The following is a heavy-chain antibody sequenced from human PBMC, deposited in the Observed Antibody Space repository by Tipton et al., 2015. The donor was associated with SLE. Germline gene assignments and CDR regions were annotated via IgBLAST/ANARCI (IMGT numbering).Heavy chain of an antibody. V-gene: IGHV4-39*01. J-gene: IGHJ3*02. CDR1: GGSISSSSYY. CDR3: ARLWGPAAMQNAFDI. D-gene: IGHD2-2*01. Sequence: TLSLTCTVSGGSISSSSYYWGWIRQPPGKGLEWIGSIYYSGSTYYNPSLKSRVTISVDTSKNQFSLKLSPVTAADTAVYYCARLWGPAAMQNAFDIWGQGTMVTVSS. CDR2: IYYSGST.